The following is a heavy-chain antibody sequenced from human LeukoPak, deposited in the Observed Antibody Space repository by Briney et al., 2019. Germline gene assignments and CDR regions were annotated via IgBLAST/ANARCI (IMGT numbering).Heavy chain of an antibody. CDR3: ARGVRITMLKGNRGWFDP. Sequence: SETLSLTCAVYGGSFSGYYWSWIRQPPGKGLEWIGEINHSGSTNYNPSLKSRVTISVDTSKNQFSLKLSSVTAADTAVYYCARGVRITMLKGNRGWFDPWGQGTLVTVSS. D-gene: IGHD3-10*02. V-gene: IGHV4-34*01. CDR1: GGSFSGYY. CDR2: INHSGST. J-gene: IGHJ5*02.